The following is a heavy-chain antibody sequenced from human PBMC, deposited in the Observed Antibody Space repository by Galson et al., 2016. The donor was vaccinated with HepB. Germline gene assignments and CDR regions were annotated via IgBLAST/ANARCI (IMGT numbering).Heavy chain of an antibody. V-gene: IGHV3-48*02. CDR2: ISSGSSAI. CDR3: VRGVAGCDY. Sequence: SLRLSCAASGFTFSGYNMDWVRQAPGKGLEWVSYISSGSSAIYYADSVKGRFTISRDNAKNSLYLQMNSLRDEDTAVYYCVRGVAGCDYWGQGTLVTVSS. CDR1: GFTFSGYN. D-gene: IGHD6-19*01. J-gene: IGHJ4*02.